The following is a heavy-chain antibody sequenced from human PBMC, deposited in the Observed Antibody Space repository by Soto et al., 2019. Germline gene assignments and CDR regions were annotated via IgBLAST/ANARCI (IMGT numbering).Heavy chain of an antibody. CDR2: IIPIFGTA. Sequence: WASVNVSCKTCAGTFSSYAISWVRQAPGQGLEWMGGIIPIFGTANYAQKFQGRVTITADESTSTAYMELSSLRSEDTAVYYCARDVLPYFDWLIHTWDYYYYYGMDVWG. V-gene: IGHV1-69*13. J-gene: IGHJ6*02. CDR3: ARDVLPYFDWLIHTWDYYYYYGMDV. D-gene: IGHD3-9*01. CDR1: AGTFSSYA.